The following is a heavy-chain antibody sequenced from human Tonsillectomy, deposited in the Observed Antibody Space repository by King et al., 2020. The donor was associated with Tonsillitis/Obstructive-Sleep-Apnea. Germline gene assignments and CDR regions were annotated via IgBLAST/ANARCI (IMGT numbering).Heavy chain of an antibody. V-gene: IGHV1-2*06. J-gene: IGHJ4*02. CDR1: GYTFTGYY. CDR2: INPNSGGT. Sequence: VQLVQSGAEVKKPGASVKVSCKASGYTFTGYYMHWVRQAPGQGLEWVGRINPNSGGTNYAQKFQGRVTMTRATSISTAYMELSRLRSDDTAVYYCARLDDYDYIWGSYRTFDYWGQGTLVTVSS. CDR3: ARLDDYDYIWGSYRTFDY. D-gene: IGHD3-16*02.